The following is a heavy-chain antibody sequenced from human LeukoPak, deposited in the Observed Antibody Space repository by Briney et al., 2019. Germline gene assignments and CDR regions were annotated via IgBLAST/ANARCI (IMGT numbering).Heavy chain of an antibody. CDR3: ARGIGYSCGYSYYYYMDV. CDR2: IYTSGST. D-gene: IGHD5-18*01. V-gene: IGHV4-4*07. CDR1: GGSISSYY. Sequence: SETLSLTCTVSGGSISSYYWSWIRQPAGKGLEWIGRIYTSGSTNYNPSLKSRVTMSVDTSKNQFSLKLSSVTAADTAVYYCARGIGYSCGYSYYYYMDVWGKGTTVTVSS. J-gene: IGHJ6*03.